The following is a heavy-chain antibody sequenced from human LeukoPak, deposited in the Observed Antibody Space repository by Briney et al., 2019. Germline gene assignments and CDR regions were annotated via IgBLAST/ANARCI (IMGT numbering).Heavy chain of an antibody. D-gene: IGHD2-2*02. CDR2: IYTSGST. CDR1: GGSISSYY. Sequence: SETLSLTCTVSGGSISSYYWSWIRQPAGKGLEWIGRIYTSGSTNYNPSLKSRVTMSVDTSKNQFSLKLSSVTAADTAVYHCARDGVVVPAAISSPNNWFDPWGQGTLVTVSS. V-gene: IGHV4-4*07. J-gene: IGHJ5*02. CDR3: ARDGVVVPAAISSPNNWFDP.